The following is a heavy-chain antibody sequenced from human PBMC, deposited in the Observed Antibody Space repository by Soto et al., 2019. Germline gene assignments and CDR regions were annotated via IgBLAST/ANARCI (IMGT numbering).Heavy chain of an antibody. J-gene: IGHJ4*02. Sequence: QRLSCAASGVNFSDHDMSWIRPAPGRGLEWIGYSSNSGSFTRYADSVKGRFSISRDNAKNSLYLQINSLRGDDTAVYYCVRSGDNYNLLDYWGQGTPVTVSS. CDR3: VRSGDNYNLLDY. V-gene: IGHV3-11*06. D-gene: IGHD1-1*01. CDR1: GVNFSDHD. CDR2: SSNSGSFT.